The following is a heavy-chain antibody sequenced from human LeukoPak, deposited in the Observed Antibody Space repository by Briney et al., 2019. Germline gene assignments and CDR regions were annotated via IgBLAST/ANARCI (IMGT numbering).Heavy chain of an antibody. V-gene: IGHV4-4*07. CDR1: GGSISSYY. CDR2: IYTSGST. D-gene: IGHD6-13*01. CDR3: ARAVAAGTSGWFDP. J-gene: IGHJ5*02. Sequence: PSETLSLTCTVSGGSISSYYWSWIRQPAGKGLEWTGRIYTSGSTNYNPSLKSRVTMSVDTSKNQFSLKLSSVTAADTAVYYCARAVAAGTSGWFDPWGQGTLVTVSS.